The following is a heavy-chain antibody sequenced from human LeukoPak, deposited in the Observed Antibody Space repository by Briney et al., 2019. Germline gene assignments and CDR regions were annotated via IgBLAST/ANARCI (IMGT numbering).Heavy chain of an antibody. CDR2: ICAYNRNT. D-gene: IGHD3-22*01. J-gene: IGHJ4*02. CDR3: AREGYDSGGYYYYGTQYYFDY. Sequence: ASVTVSRKASGYTVTSYGISWVRLAPGPGSEGVGWICAYNRNTNHEQKLQVRVTMTTDTSTSKAYMFLKSLRSDDTAVYYCAREGYDSGGYYYYGTQYYFDYWGQGTLVTVSS. CDR1: GYTVTSYG. V-gene: IGHV1-18*01.